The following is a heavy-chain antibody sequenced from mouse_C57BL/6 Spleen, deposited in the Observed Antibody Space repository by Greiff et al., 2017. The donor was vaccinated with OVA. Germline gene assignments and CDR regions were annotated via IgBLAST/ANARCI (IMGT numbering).Heavy chain of an antibody. V-gene: IGHV1-64*01. CDR3: SREIYYDDEDAVDY. J-gene: IGHJ4*01. CDR2: IHPNSGST. D-gene: IGHD2-4*01. Sequence: QVQLQQPGAELVKPGASVKLSCQASGYTFTSYWMHWVKQRPGQGLEWIGMIHPNSGSTNYNERVKSKATLTVDKSTSTAYMQLSNLTSEVSAVYYCSREIYYDDEDAVDYWGRGSSVTVSS. CDR1: GYTFTSYW.